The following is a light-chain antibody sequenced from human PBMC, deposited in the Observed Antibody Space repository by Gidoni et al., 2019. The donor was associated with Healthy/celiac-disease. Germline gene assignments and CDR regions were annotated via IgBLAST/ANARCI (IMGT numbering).Light chain of an antibody. Sequence: EIVLTQSPRTLSVSPGERATLSCRASQSVSSSYLAWYQQKPGHAPRLLIYGASSRAPGIPDRFSGSGSGTDFTLTISRLEPEDFAVYYCQQYGSSPPGMYTFGQGTKLEIK. CDR1: QSVSSSY. CDR2: GAS. J-gene: IGKJ2*01. CDR3: QQYGSSPPGMYT. V-gene: IGKV3-20*01.